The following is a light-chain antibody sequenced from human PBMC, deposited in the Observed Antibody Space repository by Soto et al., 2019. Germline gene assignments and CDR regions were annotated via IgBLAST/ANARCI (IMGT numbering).Light chain of an antibody. J-gene: IGLJ2*01. CDR2: GVS. Sequence: QSVLTQPASVSGSPGQSITISCTGTSSDVGDYNYVSWYQQHPGKAPKLLIYGVSNRPSGISSHFSGPKSGNTASLTISGLQAEDEADYYCSSYTSTNTLIFGGGTKLTVL. V-gene: IGLV2-14*01. CDR3: SSYTSTNTLI. CDR1: SSDVGDYNY.